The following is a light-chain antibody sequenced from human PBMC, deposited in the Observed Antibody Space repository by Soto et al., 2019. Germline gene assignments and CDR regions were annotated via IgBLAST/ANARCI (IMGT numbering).Light chain of an antibody. V-gene: IGKV1-5*01. CDR1: QSISRW. Sequence: DIQMTQSPSTLSASVGDRVTITCRANQSISRWLAWIQQKPGKAPRILIFDAATLERGVPPRCSGSGSGTEFTLTINSLQPDDFATYYWHQYNDYLTRTFGQGTKVEIK. CDR2: DAA. J-gene: IGKJ1*01. CDR3: HQYNDYLTRT.